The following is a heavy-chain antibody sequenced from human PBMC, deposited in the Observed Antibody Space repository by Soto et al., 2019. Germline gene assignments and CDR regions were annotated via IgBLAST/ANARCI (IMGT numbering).Heavy chain of an antibody. D-gene: IGHD7-27*01. CDR3: ASLGILPNDAFDI. CDR1: GFTFSSYW. J-gene: IGHJ3*02. Sequence: GGSLRLSCAASGFTFSSYWMSWVRQAPGKGLEWVANIKQDGSEKYYVDSVKGRFTISRDNAKNSLYLQMNSLRAEDTAVYYCASLGILPNDAFDIWGQGTMVTVSS. V-gene: IGHV3-7*03. CDR2: IKQDGSEK.